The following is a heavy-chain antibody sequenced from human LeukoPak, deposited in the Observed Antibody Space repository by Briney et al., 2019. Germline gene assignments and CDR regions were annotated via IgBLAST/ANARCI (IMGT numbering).Heavy chain of an antibody. D-gene: IGHD2-2*01. V-gene: IGHV3-21*01. J-gene: IGHJ6*03. CDR1: GFTFSNYS. CDR3: ARVLGSSTSWPVRYFYYYMDV. Sequence: PGGSLRLSCAASGFTFSNYSIDWVRQAPGKGLEWVSSISSRSSYIFYADSVKGRFTISRDNAKNSLYLQMNSLRAEDTAVYYCARVLGSSTSWPVRYFYYYMDVWGKGTTVTISS. CDR2: ISSRSSYI.